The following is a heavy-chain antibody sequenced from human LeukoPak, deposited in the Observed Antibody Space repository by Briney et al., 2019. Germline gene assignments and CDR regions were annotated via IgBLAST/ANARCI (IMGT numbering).Heavy chain of an antibody. CDR1: GFTFSNAW. J-gene: IGHJ4*02. Sequence: PGGSLRLSCAASGFTFSNAWMSWVRQAPGKGLEWVGRIKSKTDGGTTDYAAPVKGRFTISRDDSKNTLYLQMNSLKTEDTAVYYCTTDETSDEQWLVRDYFDYWGQGTLVTVSS. CDR2: IKSKTDGGTT. CDR3: TTDETSDEQWLVRDYFDY. V-gene: IGHV3-15*01. D-gene: IGHD6-19*01.